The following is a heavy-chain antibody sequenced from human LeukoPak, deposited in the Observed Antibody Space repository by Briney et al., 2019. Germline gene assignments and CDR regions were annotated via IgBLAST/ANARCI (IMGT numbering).Heavy chain of an antibody. CDR2: IRYDGSNK. Sequence: GGSLRLSCAASGFPFSRFAMTWVRQAPGKGLEWVAFIRYDGSNKYYADSVKGRFTISRDNSKNTLYLQMNSLRAEDTAVYYCATISFSVSYYYDSSGYYRELDYWGQGTLVTVSS. CDR1: GFPFSRFA. V-gene: IGHV3-30*02. D-gene: IGHD3-22*01. J-gene: IGHJ4*02. CDR3: ATISFSVSYYYDSSGYYRELDY.